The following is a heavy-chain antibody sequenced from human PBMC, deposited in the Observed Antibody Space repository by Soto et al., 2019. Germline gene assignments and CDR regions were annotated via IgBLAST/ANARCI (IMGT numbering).Heavy chain of an antibody. V-gene: IGHV4-59*08. J-gene: IGHJ4*02. Sequence: PSETLSLTCTVSGGSISSYYWTWTRQPPGKGLEWIGYIYYAGTTTYNPSLKNRVTISLDTPKNHFSLKMDSVTAADTAVYYCTRLGGFYQALDSWGQGVLVTVSS. CDR2: IYYAGTT. CDR3: TRLGGFYQALDS. CDR1: GGSISSYY. D-gene: IGHD3-22*01.